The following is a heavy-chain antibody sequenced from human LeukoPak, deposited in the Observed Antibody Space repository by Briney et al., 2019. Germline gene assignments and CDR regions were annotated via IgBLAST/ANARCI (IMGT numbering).Heavy chain of an antibody. CDR2: ISSSSSYI. J-gene: IGHJ4*02. CDR3: AGHEVVVVAADFDY. V-gene: IGHV3-21*01. Sequence: PGGSLRLSCAASGFTFSSYSMNWVRQAPGKGLEWVSSISSSSSYIYYADSAEGRFTISRDNAKNSLYLQMNSLRAEDTAVYYCAGHEVVVVAADFDYWGQGTLVTVSS. D-gene: IGHD2-15*01. CDR1: GFTFSSYS.